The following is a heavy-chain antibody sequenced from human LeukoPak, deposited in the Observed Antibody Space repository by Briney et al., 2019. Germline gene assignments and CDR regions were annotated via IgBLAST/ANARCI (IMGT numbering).Heavy chain of an antibody. CDR2: IYYSGST. J-gene: IGHJ5*02. CDR3: ARFGYCSSTSCYGDP. Sequence: SETLSLTCTVSGGSISSYYWSWIRQPPGKGLEWIGYIYYSGSTNYNPSLKSRVTISVDTSKNQFSLKLSSVTAADTAVYYCARFGYCSSTSCYGDPWGQGTLVTVSS. CDR1: GGSISSYY. D-gene: IGHD2-2*03. V-gene: IGHV4-59*01.